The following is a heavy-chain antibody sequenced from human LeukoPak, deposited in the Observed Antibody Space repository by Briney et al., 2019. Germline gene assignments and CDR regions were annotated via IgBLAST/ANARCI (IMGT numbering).Heavy chain of an antibody. V-gene: IGHV1-8*01. CDR2: MNPNSGNA. J-gene: IGHJ6*02. CDR3: ARESRYGGNSGNYYYGMDV. D-gene: IGHD4-23*01. CDR1: GYTFTSYD. Sequence: SVKVSCKASGYTFTSYDINWVRQATGQGLEWMGWMNPNSGNAGYAQKFQGRVTMTRNTSISTAYMELSSLRSEDTAVYYCARESRYGGNSGNYYYGMDVWGQGTTVTVSS.